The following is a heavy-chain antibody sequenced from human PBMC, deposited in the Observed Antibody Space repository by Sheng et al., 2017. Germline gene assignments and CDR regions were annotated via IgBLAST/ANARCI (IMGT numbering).Heavy chain of an antibody. V-gene: IGHV3-23*04. Sequence: EVQLVESGGGLVQPGGSLRLSCAASGITFSTYAMSWARQAPGKGLEWVSGISGSGTSTNYADSVKGRFTVSRDNSKNSLYLQMNSLRAEDTALYYCAAYYYDSRGYYYSPLHYWGQGTLVTVSS. CDR3: AAYYYDSRGYYYSPLHY. D-gene: IGHD3-22*01. CDR2: ISGSGTST. CDR1: GITFSTYA. J-gene: IGHJ4*02.